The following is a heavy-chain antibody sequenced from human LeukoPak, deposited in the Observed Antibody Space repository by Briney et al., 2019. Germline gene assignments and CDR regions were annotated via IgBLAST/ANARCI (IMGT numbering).Heavy chain of an antibody. V-gene: IGHV4-59*01. CDR2: IYYSGST. J-gene: IGHJ5*02. CDR1: GGSISNYY. D-gene: IGHD3-10*01. CDR3: ARGVGYGSGSYYSPFDP. Sequence: SETLSLTCTVSGGSISNYYWSWIRQPPGKGLEWIGYIYYSGSTNYNPSLKSRVAISVDTSKNQFSLKLSSVTAADTAVYYCARGVGYGSGSYYSPFDPWGQGTLVTVSS.